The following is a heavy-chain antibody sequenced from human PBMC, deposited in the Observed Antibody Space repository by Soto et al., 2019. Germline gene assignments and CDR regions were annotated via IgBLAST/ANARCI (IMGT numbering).Heavy chain of an antibody. CDR1: DASISSSNW. Sequence: QVQLQESGPGLVKPSGTLSLISTVSDASISSSNWWSWVRQPPGKGLEWIGEIYHTGNSNYNPSFKSRVTMSVDKSKNQLSLKLRSVTAADTAVYYCASIGAGVTSAFDIWGQGTMVTVSS. D-gene: IGHD2-21*02. V-gene: IGHV4-4*02. J-gene: IGHJ3*02. CDR3: ASIGAGVTSAFDI. CDR2: IYHTGNS.